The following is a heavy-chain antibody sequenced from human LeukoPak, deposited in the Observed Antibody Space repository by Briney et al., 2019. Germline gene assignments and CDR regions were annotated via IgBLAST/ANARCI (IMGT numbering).Heavy chain of an antibody. CDR1: GFIFRTYW. CDR3: AAFYYDPAY. CDR2: ISDDGRST. Sequence: PGGSLRLSCAASGFIFRTYWMHWVRQAPGKGLVWVSRISDDGRSTSYADFVKGRFTISRDNAKNTLYLQIHSLRAEDTAVYYCAAFYYDPAYWGQGTLVTVSS. D-gene: IGHD3-22*01. V-gene: IGHV3-74*01. J-gene: IGHJ4*02.